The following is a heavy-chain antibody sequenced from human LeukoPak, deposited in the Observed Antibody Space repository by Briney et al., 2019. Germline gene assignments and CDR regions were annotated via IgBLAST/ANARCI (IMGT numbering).Heavy chain of an antibody. D-gene: IGHD3-22*01. Sequence: SETLSLTCTVSGGSISSYYWSWIRQPPGKGLEWIGYIYYSGSTNYNPSLKSRVTMSVDPSKNQFSLKLTSVTVADTVTYYCVRQGTNSGYYLLDYWGQGHLVIVSS. J-gene: IGHJ4*02. CDR2: IYYSGST. CDR3: VRQGTNSGYYLLDY. V-gene: IGHV4-59*08. CDR1: GGSISSYY.